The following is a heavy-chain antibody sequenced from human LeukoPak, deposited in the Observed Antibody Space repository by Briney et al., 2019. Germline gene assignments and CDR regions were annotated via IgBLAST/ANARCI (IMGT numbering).Heavy chain of an antibody. D-gene: IGHD4-11*01. Sequence: SVKVSCKASGGTFSSYAISWVRQAPGQGLEWMGRIIPILGIANYAQKFQGRVTITADKSTSTVYMELSSLRSEDTVVYYCARALHYSTFDYWGQGTLVTVSS. CDR3: ARALHYSTFDY. V-gene: IGHV1-69*04. CDR1: GGTFSSYA. J-gene: IGHJ4*02. CDR2: IIPILGIA.